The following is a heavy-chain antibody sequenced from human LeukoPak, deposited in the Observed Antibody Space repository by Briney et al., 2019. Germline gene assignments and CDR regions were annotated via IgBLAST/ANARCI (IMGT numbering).Heavy chain of an antibody. Sequence: GESLKISCKGSGYSFTSYWIGWVRQMRGKGLEWMGIIYPGDSDTRYSPSFQGQVTISADKSISTAYLQWSSLKASDTAMYYCARFSDHYYDSSGYYYDDAFDIWGQGTMVTVSS. CDR2: IYPGDSDT. D-gene: IGHD3-22*01. J-gene: IGHJ3*02. CDR1: GYSFTSYW. CDR3: ARFSDHYYDSSGYYYDDAFDI. V-gene: IGHV5-51*01.